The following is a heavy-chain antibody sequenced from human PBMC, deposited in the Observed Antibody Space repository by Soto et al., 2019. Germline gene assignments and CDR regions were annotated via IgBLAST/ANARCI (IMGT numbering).Heavy chain of an antibody. D-gene: IGHD6-13*01. J-gene: IGHJ4*02. CDR2: IHYSGST. V-gene: IGHV4-59*08. CDR3: ARHHIAAAAHFDD. CDR1: GGSISSYY. Sequence: SETLSLTCTVSGGSISSYYWSWIRQSPGKGLEWIGYIHYSGSTKSNPSLKSRVTISVDTSRNQVSLKLSSVTAADTAVYYCARHHIAAAAHFDDWGQGTLVTVSS.